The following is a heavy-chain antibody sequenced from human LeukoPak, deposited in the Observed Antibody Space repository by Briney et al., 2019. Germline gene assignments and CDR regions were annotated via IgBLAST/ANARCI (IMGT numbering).Heavy chain of an antibody. CDR3: AKVKRLVAGPYYFDY. CDR1: GFTFSTYA. J-gene: IGHJ4*02. CDR2: ISGSGGST. Sequence: GGSLRLSCAASGFTFSTYAMNWVRQAPGKGLEWVSAISGSGGSTYYADSVKGRFTISRDNSKNTLYLQMNSLRAEDTAVYYCAKVKRLVAGPYYFDYWGQGTLVTVSS. D-gene: IGHD6-19*01. V-gene: IGHV3-23*01.